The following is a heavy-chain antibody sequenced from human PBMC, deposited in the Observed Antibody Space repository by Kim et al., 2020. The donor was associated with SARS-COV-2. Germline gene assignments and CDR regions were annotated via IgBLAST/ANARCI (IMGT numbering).Heavy chain of an antibody. CDR3: ARQGPGDCSGGSCYSPYYYYGMDV. Sequence: GESLKISCKGSGYSFTSYWIGWVRQMPGKGLEWMGIIYPGDSDTRYSPSSQGQVTISADKSISTAYLQWSSLKASDTAMYYCARQGPGDCSGGSCYSPYYYYGMDVWGQGTTVTVSS. CDR2: IYPGDSDT. D-gene: IGHD2-15*01. CDR1: GYSFTSYW. J-gene: IGHJ6*02. V-gene: IGHV5-51*01.